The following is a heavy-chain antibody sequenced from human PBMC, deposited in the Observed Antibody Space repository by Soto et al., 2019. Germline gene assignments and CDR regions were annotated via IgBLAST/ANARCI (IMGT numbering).Heavy chain of an antibody. J-gene: IGHJ4*02. D-gene: IGHD5-18*01. V-gene: IGHV3-23*01. CDR1: GFTFSSYA. CDR2: ISGSGGST. CDR3: AKVDTAMVNY. Sequence: EVQLLESGGGLVQPGGSLRLSCAASGFTFSSYAISWVRQAPGKGLEWVSAISGSGGSTYYADSVKGRFTISRDDSKNPPYLQMNSLSAQDKAVYYCAKVDTAMVNYWGQGTLVTVSS.